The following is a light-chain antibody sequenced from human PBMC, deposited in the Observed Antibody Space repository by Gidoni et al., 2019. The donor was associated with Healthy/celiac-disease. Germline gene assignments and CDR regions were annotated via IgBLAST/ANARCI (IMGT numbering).Light chain of an antibody. V-gene: IGLV3-21*02. J-gene: IGLJ2*01. Sequence: SYVLTQSPSVSVAPGQTATLTCGGNNIGFESVHWYQQRPGRAPVLVVYDTVDRPSGIPERFSGSRSRDTATLSISAVEAGDEADYYCQVWHSGSDSVIVGGGTKLTVL. CDR1: NIGFES. CDR2: DTV. CDR3: QVWHSGSDSVI.